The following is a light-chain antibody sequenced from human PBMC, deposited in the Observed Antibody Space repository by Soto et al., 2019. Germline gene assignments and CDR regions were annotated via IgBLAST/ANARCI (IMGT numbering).Light chain of an antibody. CDR3: QQYNNWPRT. CDR2: GAS. CDR1: QSVSSSY. V-gene: IGKV3-15*01. J-gene: IGKJ1*01. Sequence: EIVLTQSPGTLSLSPGERATLSCRASQSVSSSYLAWYQQKPGQAPRLLIYGASSRATGIPARFSGSGSGTEFTLTISSLQSEDSAVYFCQQYNNWPRTFGQGTKVEIK.